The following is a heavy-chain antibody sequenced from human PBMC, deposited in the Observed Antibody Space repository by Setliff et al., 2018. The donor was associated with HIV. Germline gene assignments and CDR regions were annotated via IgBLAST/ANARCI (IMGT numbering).Heavy chain of an antibody. V-gene: IGHV1-69*13. J-gene: IGHJ3*02. CDR3: ARARRYDYDWGNYRLDAFDM. CDR2: IIPIFGTT. Sequence: SVKVSCKASGGTFRDSSISWLRQAPGQGLEWLGMIIPIFGTTEYRQKFQDRVKITADENTGTAYMELSSLRSEDTAVYYCARARRYDYDWGNYRLDAFDMWGQGTMVTVSS. D-gene: IGHD3-16*02. CDR1: GGTFRDSS.